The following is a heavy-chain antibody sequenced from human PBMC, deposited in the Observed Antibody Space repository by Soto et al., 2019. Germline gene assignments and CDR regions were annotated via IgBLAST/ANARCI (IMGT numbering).Heavy chain of an antibody. CDR1: TFTFDDYA. J-gene: IGHJ4*02. D-gene: IGHD2-15*01. Sequence: EVQLVESGGGLVQPGRSLRLSCSASTFTFDDYAMHWVRQAPGKGLEWVSGISWNSGSIGYADSVEGRFTISRDNAKNSLFLKMNSLRAEDTALYYCAKDISPTLGYCRSGTCYPSHYSDQWGQGTLVTVSS. CDR2: ISWNSGSI. V-gene: IGHV3-9*01. CDR3: AKDISPTLGYCRSGTCYPSHYSDQ.